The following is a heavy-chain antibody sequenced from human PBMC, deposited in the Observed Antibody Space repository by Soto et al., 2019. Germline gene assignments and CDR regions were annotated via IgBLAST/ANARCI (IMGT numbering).Heavy chain of an antibody. CDR2: MNPNSGNT. CDR1: GYTFTSYD. V-gene: IGHV1-8*01. Sequence: QVQLVQSGAEVKKPGASVKVSCKASGYTFTSYDINWVRQATGQGLEWMGWMNPNSGNTGYAQKFQGRVTMTRNTSISTAYMELSSLRSEDTAVYYCARELGSYRLFTGVGYYYYGMDVWGQRTTVTVSS. D-gene: IGHD3-16*02. J-gene: IGHJ6*02. CDR3: ARELGSYRLFTGVGYYYYGMDV.